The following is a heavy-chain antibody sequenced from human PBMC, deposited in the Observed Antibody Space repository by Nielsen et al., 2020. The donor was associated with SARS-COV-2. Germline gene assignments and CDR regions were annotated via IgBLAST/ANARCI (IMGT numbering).Heavy chain of an antibody. CDR3: AKDWTAIVVVPSGGVDY. V-gene: IGHV3-30*18. D-gene: IGHD2-15*01. Sequence: GEFLKISCAASGFTFSSYGIHLVRQAPGKGLEWVAAISYDGSNKYYVDSVNGQFTISRDNSKNTLYLQMSSLREEDTAVYYCAKDWTAIVVVPSGGVDYWGQGTLVTVSS. J-gene: IGHJ4*02. CDR2: ISYDGSNK. CDR1: GFTFSSYG.